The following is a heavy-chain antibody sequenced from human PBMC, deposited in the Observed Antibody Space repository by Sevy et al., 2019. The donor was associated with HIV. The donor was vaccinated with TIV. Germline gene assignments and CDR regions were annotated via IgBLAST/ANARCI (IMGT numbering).Heavy chain of an antibody. J-gene: IGHJ4*02. CDR1: GFTFSNYP. V-gene: IGHV3-23*01. CDR2: SSLGCGEI. D-gene: IGHD2-8*01. Sequence: GGSLRLSCAASGFTFSNYPRTGFRRPPGKGREGFPTSSLGCGEINYADSVKGRFTISRVNSKSSVYLQMNNLRPEDTAVYYCAREGCTKPHDYWGQGTLVTVSS. CDR3: AREGCTKPHDY.